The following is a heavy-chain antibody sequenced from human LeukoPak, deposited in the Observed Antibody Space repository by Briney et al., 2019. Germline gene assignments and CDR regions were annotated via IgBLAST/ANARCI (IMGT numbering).Heavy chain of an antibody. CDR1: GYTLTSYG. CDR3: ARGAYGDK. V-gene: IGHV1-18*01. Sequence: ASVKVSCKASGYTLTSYGINWMRQTPGQGLEWMGWISTQSGNTNYAQKVQGRLTLTTDRSTNTAYMELRSLRSDDTAVYYCARGAYGDKWGQGTMVTVSS. CDR2: ISTQSGNT. J-gene: IGHJ4*02. D-gene: IGHD4-17*01.